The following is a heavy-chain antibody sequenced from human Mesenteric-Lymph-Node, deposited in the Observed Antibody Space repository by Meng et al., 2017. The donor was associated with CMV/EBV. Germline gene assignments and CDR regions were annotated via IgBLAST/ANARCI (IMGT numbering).Heavy chain of an antibody. CDR3: ARDRGSSPDYYFDY. Sequence: VSGGSISSNNWWSWVRQPPGKGLEWIGEIYHSGSSNYNPSLKSRVTISVDKSKNQFSLELSSVTAADTAVYYCARDRGSSPDYYFDYWGQGILVTVSS. CDR2: IYHSGSS. V-gene: IGHV4-4*02. D-gene: IGHD6-6*01. J-gene: IGHJ4*02. CDR1: GGSISSNNW.